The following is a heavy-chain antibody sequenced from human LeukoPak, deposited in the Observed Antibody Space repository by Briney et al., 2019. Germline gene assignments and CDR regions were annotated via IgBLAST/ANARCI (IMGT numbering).Heavy chain of an antibody. V-gene: IGHV4-59*12. D-gene: IGHD2-2*01. CDR2: IYYSGST. Sequence: PSETLSLTCTVSGGSISSYYWSWIRQPPGKGLEWIGYIYYSGSTNYNPSLKSRVTISVDTSKNQFSLKLSSVTAADTAVYYCTRIGRNYFRSSASWYYFDYWGQGTLVTVSS. J-gene: IGHJ4*02. CDR1: GGSISSYY. CDR3: TRIGRNYFRSSASWYYFDY.